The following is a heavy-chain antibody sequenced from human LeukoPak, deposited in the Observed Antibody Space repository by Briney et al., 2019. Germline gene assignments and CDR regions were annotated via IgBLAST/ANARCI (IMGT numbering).Heavy chain of an antibody. CDR3: AKIPRGYYYDSSGYHFDY. D-gene: IGHD3-22*01. CDR1: GYTLTELS. V-gene: IGHV1-24*01. Sequence: ASVKVSCKVSGYTLTELSMHWVRQAPGKGLEWMGGFDPEDGETIYAQKFQGRVTMTEDTSTDTAYMELSSLRSEDTAVYYCAKIPRGYYYDSSGYHFDYWGQGTLVTVSS. J-gene: IGHJ4*02. CDR2: FDPEDGET.